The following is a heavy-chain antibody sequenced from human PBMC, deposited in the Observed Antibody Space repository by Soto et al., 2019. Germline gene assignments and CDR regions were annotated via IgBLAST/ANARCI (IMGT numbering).Heavy chain of an antibody. CDR3: SRDYYGMDV. CDR2: TYQSGSA. CDR1: GGSISSGGYS. J-gene: IGHJ6*02. V-gene: IGHV4-30-2*06. Sequence: SETLSLTCTVSGGSISSGGYSWTWIRQSPGKGLEWIGYTYQSGSAYYNPSLKSRVTISVDRSKNQFSLNLTSVTAADTAVYYCSRDYYGMDVWGQGTTVTVSS.